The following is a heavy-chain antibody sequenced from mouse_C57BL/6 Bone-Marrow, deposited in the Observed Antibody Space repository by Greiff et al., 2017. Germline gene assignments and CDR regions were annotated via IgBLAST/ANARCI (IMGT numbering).Heavy chain of an antibody. V-gene: IGHV1-81*01. CDR2: IYPRSGNT. CDR3: ARLGPHYYGSSWYFDV. CDR1: GYTFTSYG. J-gene: IGHJ1*03. D-gene: IGHD1-1*01. Sequence: VMLVESGAELARPGASVKLSCKASGYTFTSYGISWVKQRTGQGLEWIGEIYPRSGNTYYNDKFKGKATLTADKSSSTAYMELRSLTSEDSAVYFCARLGPHYYGSSWYFDVWSTGTTVTVSS.